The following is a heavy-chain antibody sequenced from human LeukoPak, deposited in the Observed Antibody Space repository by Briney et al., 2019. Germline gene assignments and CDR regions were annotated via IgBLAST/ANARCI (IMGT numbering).Heavy chain of an antibody. Sequence: GGSLRLSCAASGFTVSSNYMSWVRQAPGKGLEWVSSISSSSSYIYYADSVKGRFTISRDNAKNSLYLQVNSLRAEDTAVYYCASGERVAGYYWGQGTLVTVSS. CDR2: ISSSSSYI. D-gene: IGHD6-19*01. CDR1: GFTVSSNY. J-gene: IGHJ4*02. V-gene: IGHV3-21*01. CDR3: ASGERVAGYY.